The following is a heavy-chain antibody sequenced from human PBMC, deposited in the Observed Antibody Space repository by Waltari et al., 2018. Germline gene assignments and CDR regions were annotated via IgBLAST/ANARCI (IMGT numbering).Heavy chain of an antibody. J-gene: IGHJ5*02. CDR3: ARTSLRAIFGVVTLRGWFDP. Sequence: QVQLQQWGAGLLKPSETLSLTCAVYGGSFSGYYWSWIRQPPGKGLEWIGEINHSGSTNYNPSLKSRVTISVDTSKNQFSLKLSSVTAADTAVYYCARTSLRAIFGVVTLRGWFDPWGQGTLVTVSS. V-gene: IGHV4-34*01. CDR1: GGSFSGYY. D-gene: IGHD3-3*01. CDR2: INHSGST.